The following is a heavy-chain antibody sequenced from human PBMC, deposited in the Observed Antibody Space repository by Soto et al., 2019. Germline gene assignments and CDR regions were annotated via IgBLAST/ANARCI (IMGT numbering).Heavy chain of an antibody. D-gene: IGHD4-17*01. Sequence: ASVKVSCKASGYTFTSYGISWVRQAPGQGLEWMGWISAYNGNTNYAQKLQGRVTMTTDTSTSTAYMELRSLRSDDTAVYYCARQLVTTETMDAFDIWGQGTMVTVSS. CDR3: ARQLVTTETMDAFDI. J-gene: IGHJ3*02. CDR1: GYTFTSYG. CDR2: ISAYNGNT. V-gene: IGHV1-18*01.